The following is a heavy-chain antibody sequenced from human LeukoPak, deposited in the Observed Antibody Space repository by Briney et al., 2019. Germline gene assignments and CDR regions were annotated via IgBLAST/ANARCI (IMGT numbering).Heavy chain of an antibody. Sequence: GESLKISRKGSGYSFTSYWIGWVRQMPGKGLEWMGIIYPVDSDTRYSPSFQGQVTISADKSISTAYLQWSSLKASDTAMYYCATYAGTYSKFFQHWGQGTLVTVSS. CDR3: ATYAGTYSKFFQH. V-gene: IGHV5-51*01. CDR1: GYSFTSYW. CDR2: IYPVDSDT. J-gene: IGHJ1*01. D-gene: IGHD3-10*01.